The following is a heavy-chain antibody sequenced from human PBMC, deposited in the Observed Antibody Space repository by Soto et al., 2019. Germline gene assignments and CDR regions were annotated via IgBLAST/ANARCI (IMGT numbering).Heavy chain of an antibody. D-gene: IGHD6-6*01. Sequence: GSLRLSCAASGCTFSHFEMNWVHLAPGKGREWVSSISNGGSPLYYADSVKGRFTISRDNTKNSLSLQMSGLRAEDTVFYYCARGDYSRSSGQFDNLGQGTLLTVS. CDR3: ARGDYSRSSGQFDN. V-gene: IGHV3-48*03. J-gene: IGHJ5*02. CDR1: GCTFSHFE. CDR2: ISNGGSPL.